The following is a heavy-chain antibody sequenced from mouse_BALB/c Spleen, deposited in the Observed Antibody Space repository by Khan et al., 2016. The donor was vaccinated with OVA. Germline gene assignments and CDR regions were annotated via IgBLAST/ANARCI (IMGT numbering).Heavy chain of an antibody. CDR2: INTYTGEP. J-gene: IGHJ4*01. V-gene: IGHV9-3-1*01. Sequence: QIQLVQSGPELKKPGETVKISCKASGYTFTNNGMNWVKQAPGKGLKWMGWINTYTGEPTYAYDFKGRFAFSLDTSASTAYLQINNLKNEDTATYFCARVGYSGTMDYWGQGTSVTVSS. D-gene: IGHD3-1*01. CDR1: GYTFTNNG. CDR3: ARVGYSGTMDY.